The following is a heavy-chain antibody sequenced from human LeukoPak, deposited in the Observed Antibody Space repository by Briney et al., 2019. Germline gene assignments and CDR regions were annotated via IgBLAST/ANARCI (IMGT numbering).Heavy chain of an antibody. CDR3: ARVPTYKYSNRRRYWFDP. D-gene: IGHD4-11*01. V-gene: IGHV1-8*02. CDR2: MNANSGNT. Sequence: GASVKVSCKASGYTFTSYAMHWVRQAPGQGLEWMGWMNANSGNTGYAQKFQGRVTMTRNTSISTAYMELSSLRSEDTAVYYCARVPTYKYSNRRRYWFDPWGQGTLVTVSS. J-gene: IGHJ5*02. CDR1: GYTFTSYA.